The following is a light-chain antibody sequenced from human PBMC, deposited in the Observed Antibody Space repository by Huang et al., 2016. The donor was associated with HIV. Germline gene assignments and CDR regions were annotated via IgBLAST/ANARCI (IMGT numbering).Light chain of an antibody. CDR3: IQGTHWPRS. J-gene: IGKJ5*01. CDR2: KVS. Sequence: DVVMTQSPLSLPVTLGQPASISCRSSQSLVHSDGNTYLNWFQQRPGQSPRSLIYKVSNRDSGVPDRFSGSGSGTDFTLKISRVEAEDVGVYYCIQGTHWPRSFGQGTRLEIK. V-gene: IGKV2-30*02. CDR1: QSLVHSDGNTY.